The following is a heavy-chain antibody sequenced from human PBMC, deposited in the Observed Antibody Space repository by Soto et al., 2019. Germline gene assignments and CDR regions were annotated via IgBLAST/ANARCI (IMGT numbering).Heavy chain of an antibody. D-gene: IGHD2-2*01. CDR1: GGAISSGDYY. J-gene: IGHJ4*02. V-gene: IGHV4-30-4*01. CDR2: IYYSGST. Sequence: QVQLQESGPGLVKPSQTLSLTCTVSGGAISSGDYYWSWIRQPPGKGLEWIGYIYYSGSTYYNPSLKSRFTISVDTSKNQFSLKLSSVTAADTAVYYCARARGYCRSTSCASEIDYWGQGTLVTVSS. CDR3: ARARGYCRSTSCASEIDY.